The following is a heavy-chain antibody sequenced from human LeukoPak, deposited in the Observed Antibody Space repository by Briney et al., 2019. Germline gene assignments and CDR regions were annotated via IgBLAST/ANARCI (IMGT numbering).Heavy chain of an antibody. D-gene: IGHD5-18*01. CDR1: GYTFTGSY. V-gene: IGHV1-2*06. Sequence: GASVKVSCKASGYTFTGSYIHWVRQAPGQGLEWMGRINPHNGDTIYTQKSQGRVTMTRDTSISTAYMELTRLTSDDTAVYYCARDGYSYGCDWGQGTLVTVSS. CDR2: INPHNGDT. CDR3: ARDGYSYGCD. J-gene: IGHJ4*02.